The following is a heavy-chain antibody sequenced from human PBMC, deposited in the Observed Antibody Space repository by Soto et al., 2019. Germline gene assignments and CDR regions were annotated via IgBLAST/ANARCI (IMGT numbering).Heavy chain of an antibody. D-gene: IGHD2-2*01. V-gene: IGHV4-4*02. CDR1: GGSISSSNW. J-gene: IGHJ4*02. CDR2: IYHSGST. Sequence: SETLSLTCAVSGGSISSSNWWSWVRQPPGKGLEWIGEIYHSGSTNYNPSLKSRVTISVDTSKNQFSLKLSSVTAADTAVYYCARGVTYCSSTSCPTSHFDYWGQGTLVNVSS. CDR3: ARGVTYCSSTSCPTSHFDY.